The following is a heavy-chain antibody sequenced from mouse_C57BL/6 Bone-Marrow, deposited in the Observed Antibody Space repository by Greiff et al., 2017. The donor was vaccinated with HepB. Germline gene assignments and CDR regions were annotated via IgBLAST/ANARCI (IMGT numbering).Heavy chain of an antibody. CDR1: GYTFTSYW. Sequence: QVQLQQSGTELVKPGASVKLSCKASGYTFTSYWMHWVKQRPGQGLEWIGNINPSNGGTNYNEKFKSKATLTVDKSSSTAYMQLSSLTSEDSAVYYCARSTRRGIYYGYDTLYFDVWGTGTTVTVSS. D-gene: IGHD2-2*01. CDR2: INPSNGGT. CDR3: ARSTRRGIYYGYDTLYFDV. J-gene: IGHJ1*03. V-gene: IGHV1-53*01.